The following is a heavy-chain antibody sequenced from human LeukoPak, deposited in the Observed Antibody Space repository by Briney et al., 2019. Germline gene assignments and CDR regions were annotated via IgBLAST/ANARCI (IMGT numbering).Heavy chain of an antibody. V-gene: IGHV4-59*08. Sequence: SETLSLTCTVSGGSMSSYYWSWIRQPPGKGLEWIGYIYYSGSTKYNPSLKSRVTISVGTSKNQFSLKLSSVTAADTAVYYCARGARAGYNLEPFDYWGQGALVTVSS. D-gene: IGHD5-24*01. J-gene: IGHJ4*02. CDR2: IYYSGST. CDR1: GGSMSSYY. CDR3: ARGARAGYNLEPFDY.